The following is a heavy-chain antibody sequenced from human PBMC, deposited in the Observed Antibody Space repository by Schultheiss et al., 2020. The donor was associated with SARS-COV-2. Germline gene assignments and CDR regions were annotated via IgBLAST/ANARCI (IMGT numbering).Heavy chain of an antibody. CDR1: GYTFTSYY. CDR3: ARDPKREFGIAARQFDY. Sequence: ASVKVSCKASGYTFTSYYMHWVRQAPGQGLEWMGWISAYNGNTNHAQNLQGRVTMTTDTSTRTAYMELRSLRSDDTAVYYCARDPKREFGIAARQFDYWGQGTLVTVSS. V-gene: IGHV1-18*04. CDR2: ISAYNGNT. D-gene: IGHD6-6*01. J-gene: IGHJ4*02.